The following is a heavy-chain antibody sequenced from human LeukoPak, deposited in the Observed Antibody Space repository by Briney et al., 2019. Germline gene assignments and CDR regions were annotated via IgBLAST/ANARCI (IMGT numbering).Heavy chain of an antibody. D-gene: IGHD6-19*01. J-gene: IGHJ4*02. CDR2: ISYDGSNQ. Sequence: PGGSLRLSCAASGFTFSGYGMHWVRQAPGKGLEWVAVISYDGSNQYYAYSVEGRFTISRDNSKNTLSLQMNSLRAKDTAVYYCAKDGGVRSGWSNPYFDYWGQGPLVTVSS. CDR1: GFTFSGYG. V-gene: IGHV3-30*18. CDR3: AKDGGVRSGWSNPYFDY.